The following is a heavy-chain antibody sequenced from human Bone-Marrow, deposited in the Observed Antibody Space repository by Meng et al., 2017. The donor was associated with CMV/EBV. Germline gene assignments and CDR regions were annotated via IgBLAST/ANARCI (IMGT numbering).Heavy chain of an antibody. Sequence: SETLSLTCTVSGGSISSSSYYWGWIRQPPGKGLEWIGSIYYSGSTYYNPSLNSRLTISLETSMNQFSLDLTSVTAADTAVYYCFFWSGTTDSWGQGTLVTVSS. CDR3: FFWSGTTDS. V-gene: IGHV4-39*07. D-gene: IGHD3-3*01. J-gene: IGHJ4*02. CDR2: IYYSGST. CDR1: GGSISSSSYY.